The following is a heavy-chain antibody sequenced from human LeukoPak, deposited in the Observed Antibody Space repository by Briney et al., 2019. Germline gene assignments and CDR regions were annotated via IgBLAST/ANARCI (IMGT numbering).Heavy chain of an antibody. CDR2: IHHSETT. CDR3: AIHIVVVPAAKKKNWFDP. Sequence: SQTLSLTCAVYGGSFTGYYCSWIRQPPGKGMEWIGEIHHSETTNCNPYLICRVTISVDTSKNQYSLKLSSVTAADTAVYYCAIHIVVVPAAKKKNWFDPWGQGTLVTVSS. CDR1: GGSFTGYY. V-gene: IGHV4-34*01. D-gene: IGHD2-2*01. J-gene: IGHJ5*02.